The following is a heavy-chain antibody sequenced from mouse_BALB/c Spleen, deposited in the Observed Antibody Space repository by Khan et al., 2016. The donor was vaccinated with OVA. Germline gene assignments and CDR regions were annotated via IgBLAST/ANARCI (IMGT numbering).Heavy chain of an antibody. CDR2: IWGGGGT. CDR1: GFSLSRYN. V-gene: IGHV2-6-4*01. D-gene: IGHD2-14*01. CDR3: ARAYYGYDGYYAMDY. J-gene: IGHJ4*01. Sequence: VQLQESGPGLVAPSQSLSITCTVSGFSLSRYNIHWVRQPPGKGLEWLGMIWGGGGTDYNSTLKSRLSISKDNSKSQVFFKMNSLQTDDSAMYXWARAYYGYDGYYAMDYWGKGTSVTVSS.